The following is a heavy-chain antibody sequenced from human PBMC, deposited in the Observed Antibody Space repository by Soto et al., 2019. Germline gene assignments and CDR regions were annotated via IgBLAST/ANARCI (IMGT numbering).Heavy chain of an antibody. Sequence: ASGPTLVNPTQTLTLTCTFSGFSLSTSGVGVGWIRQPPGKALEWLALIYWDDDKRYSPSLKSRLTITKDTSKNQVVLTMTNMDPVDTATYYCAHSRIAAAGTIGYYYGMDVWGQGTTVTVSS. CDR3: AHSRIAAAGTIGYYYGMDV. CDR2: IYWDDDK. J-gene: IGHJ6*02. CDR1: GFSLSTSGVG. D-gene: IGHD6-13*01. V-gene: IGHV2-5*02.